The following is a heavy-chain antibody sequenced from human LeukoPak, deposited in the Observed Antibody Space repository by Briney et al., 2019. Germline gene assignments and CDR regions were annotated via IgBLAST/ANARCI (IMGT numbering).Heavy chain of an antibody. Sequence: ASVKVSCKASGYTFTSYGISWVRQAPGQGPEWMGWISAYNGNTNYAQKLQGRVTMTTDTSTSTAYMELRSLRSDDTAVYYCARLNYYDSSGYLFDYWGQGTLVTVSS. D-gene: IGHD3-22*01. CDR3: ARLNYYDSSGYLFDY. CDR1: GYTFTSYG. CDR2: ISAYNGNT. J-gene: IGHJ4*02. V-gene: IGHV1-18*01.